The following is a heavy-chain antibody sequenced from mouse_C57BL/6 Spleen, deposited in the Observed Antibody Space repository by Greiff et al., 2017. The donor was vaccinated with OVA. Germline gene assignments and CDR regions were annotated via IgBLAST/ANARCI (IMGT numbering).Heavy chain of an antibody. V-gene: IGHV1-74*01. J-gene: IGHJ4*01. CDR3: APYYYGGAMDD. CDR2: INPSDSDT. D-gene: IGHD1-1*01. CDR1: GYTFTSYW. Sequence: QVQLQQPGAELVKPGASVKVSCKASGYTFTSYWMHWVKQRPGQGLEWIGRINPSDSDTNYNQKFKGKATLTVDKSSSTAYMQLSSLTSEDSAVYYCAPYYYGGAMDDWGQGTSVTVSS.